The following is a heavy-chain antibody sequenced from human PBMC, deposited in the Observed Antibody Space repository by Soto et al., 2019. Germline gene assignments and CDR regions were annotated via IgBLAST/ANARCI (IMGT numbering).Heavy chain of an antibody. D-gene: IGHD2-15*01. Sequence: WETLSLTWAFSCGSISTSDQYLGCLVQGPGKAREGIVNVYGSGSTDYNPSLKSRVTISVDTSRNQFSLRLSSVAAADTALYYCARRTPPVGSRGFHDYWGRGTLVTVSS. CDR2: VYGSGST. V-gene: IGHV4-39*01. J-gene: IGHJ4*02. CDR1: CGSISTSDQY. CDR3: ARRTPPVGSRGFHDY.